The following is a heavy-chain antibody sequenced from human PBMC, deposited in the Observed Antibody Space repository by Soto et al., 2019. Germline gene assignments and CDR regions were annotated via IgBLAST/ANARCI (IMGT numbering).Heavy chain of an antibody. CDR1: GFSLNTGGVG. V-gene: IGHV2-5*01. D-gene: IGHD4-17*01. J-gene: IGHJ5*02. CDR2: IYWNDDI. Sequence: GSGPTLVNPTQTLTLTCTFSGFSLNTGGVGVGWIRQPPGKALEWLALIYWNDDIRYSPSLKSRLTITKDTSRNRVVLTMTNMGPVDTGTYYCAHRGYGDYPRDNWFDPWGQGTPVTVSS. CDR3: AHRGYGDYPRDNWFDP.